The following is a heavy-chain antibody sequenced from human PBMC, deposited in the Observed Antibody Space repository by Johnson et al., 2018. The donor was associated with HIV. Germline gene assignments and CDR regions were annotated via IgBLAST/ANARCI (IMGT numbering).Heavy chain of an antibody. J-gene: IGHJ3*02. CDR3: AKDRIMVRGVIGAFDI. D-gene: IGHD3-10*01. V-gene: IGHV3-11*04. CDR2: ISCSGCSI. CDR1: GFTFSDYY. Sequence: VQLVESGGALVKPGGSLRLSCAASGFTFSDYYMSRIRQAPGKGLEWVSYISCSGCSIYADSVKGRFTISRDNSKNTLYLQMNSLRAEDTAVYYCAKDRIMVRGVIGAFDIWGQGTMVSVSS.